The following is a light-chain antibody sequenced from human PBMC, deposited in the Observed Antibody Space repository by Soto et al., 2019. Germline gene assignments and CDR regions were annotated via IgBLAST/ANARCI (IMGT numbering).Light chain of an antibody. CDR2: DAS. CDR3: QQYHGFW. V-gene: IGKV1-5*01. Sequence: DNPLTQSPSSLSASVGDRVTVTCRARHSINDWLAWYQQKPGKAPKLLIYDASSLESGVPSRFSGGGSGTEFSLIINGLQPEDFATYYCQQYHGFWFGQGTKVDIK. CDR1: HSINDW. J-gene: IGKJ1*01.